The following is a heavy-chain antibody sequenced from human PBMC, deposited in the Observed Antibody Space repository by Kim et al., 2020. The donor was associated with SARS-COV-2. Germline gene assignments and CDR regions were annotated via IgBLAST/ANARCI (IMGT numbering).Heavy chain of an antibody. V-gene: IGHV3-21*01. J-gene: IGHJ4*02. CDR1: GFTFSSFT. D-gene: IGHD2-8*02. Sequence: GGSLRLSCAASGFTFSSFTMNWVRQTPGKGLEWVSSISSSDRYIHYADSVKGRFTISRDNAKNSLNLQMTSLSAEDTAVYYCARGGNHWYYFDNWGQGTL. CDR3: ARGGNHWYYFDN. CDR2: ISSSDRYI.